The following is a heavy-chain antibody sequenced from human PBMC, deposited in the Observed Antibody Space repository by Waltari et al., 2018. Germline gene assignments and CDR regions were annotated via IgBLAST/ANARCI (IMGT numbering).Heavy chain of an antibody. CDR2: IKQDGSEK. V-gene: IGHV3-7*01. Sequence: EVQLVESGGGLVQPGGSLRLSCVGPGFTFGSYCVGWLRQAPGEGLEWVANIKQDGSEKHYVDSVRGRFTISRDNAKNSLFLQMNSLRAEDTAVYYCARENYFDYWGQGILVSVSS. CDR1: GFTFGSYC. CDR3: ARENYFDY. J-gene: IGHJ4*02.